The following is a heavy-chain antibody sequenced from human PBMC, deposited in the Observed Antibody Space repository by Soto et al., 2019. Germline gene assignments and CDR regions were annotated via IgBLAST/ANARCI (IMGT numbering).Heavy chain of an antibody. CDR1: GFTFSSYA. CDR3: AKPQDYDSSGYYGGVYYYGMDV. J-gene: IGHJ6*02. Sequence: GGSLRLSCAASGFTFSSYAMSWVRQAPGKGLEWVSAISGSGGSTYYADSVKGRFTISRDNSKNTLYLQMNSLRGEDTAVYYCAKPQDYDSSGYYGGVYYYGMDVWGQGTTVTVSS. V-gene: IGHV3-23*01. D-gene: IGHD3-22*01. CDR2: ISGSGGST.